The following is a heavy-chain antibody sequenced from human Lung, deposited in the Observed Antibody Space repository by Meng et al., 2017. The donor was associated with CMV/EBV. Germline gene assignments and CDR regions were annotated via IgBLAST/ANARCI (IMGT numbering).Heavy chain of an antibody. D-gene: IGHD2-2*01. CDR3: AREGGSTAGWFDP. J-gene: IGHJ5*02. CDR1: GYTVTGCS. V-gene: IGHV1-2*02. CDR2: INPNSGGT. Sequence: KASGYTVTGCSMGWVRQGPGQRLEWMGRINPNSGGTNYAQKFQGRVTMTRDTSISTAYMELSRLRSDDTAVYYCAREGGSTAGWFDPWGQGTLVTVSS.